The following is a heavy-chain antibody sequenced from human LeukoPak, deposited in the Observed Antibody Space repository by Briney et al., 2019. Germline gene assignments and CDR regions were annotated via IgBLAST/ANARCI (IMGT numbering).Heavy chain of an antibody. CDR2: IYYSGST. J-gene: IGHJ5*02. CDR3: ARGTNWFDP. CDR1: GGSISNYY. V-gene: IGHV4-59*01. Sequence: PSETLSLTCTVSGGSISNYYWSWVRQPPGKGLEWIGYIYYSGSTNYNPSLKSRVTISVDTSKNQFSLKLSSVTAADTAVYYCARGTNWFDPWGQGTLVTVSS.